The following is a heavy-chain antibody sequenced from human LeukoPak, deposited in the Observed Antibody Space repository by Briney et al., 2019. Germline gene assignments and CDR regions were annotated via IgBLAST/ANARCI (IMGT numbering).Heavy chain of an antibody. V-gene: IGHV3-74*01. CDR1: GFTFSKHW. Sequence: GGSLRLSCAASGFTFSKHWMHWVRQAPGKGLVWVSRINSDGSSTTYADSVKGRFTISRDNSKNTLYLQMNSLRAEDTAVYYCAKSIAVAFYSWGQGTLVTVSS. D-gene: IGHD6-19*01. CDR2: INSDGSST. CDR3: AKSIAVAFYS. J-gene: IGHJ4*02.